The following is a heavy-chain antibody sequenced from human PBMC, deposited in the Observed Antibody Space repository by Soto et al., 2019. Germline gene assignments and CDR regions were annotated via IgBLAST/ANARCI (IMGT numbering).Heavy chain of an antibody. D-gene: IGHD6-13*01. V-gene: IGHV3-23*01. CDR2: ITGSGSTT. CDR1: RFTFSSYA. J-gene: IGHJ4*02. Sequence: EVQLLESGGGLVQPGGSLRLSCAASRFTFSSYAMSWVRQAPGKGLEWISGITGSGSTTYYADSVKGRFTISRDNSQNTLFLQMNALRAEDTALYFCGKGAAGAYWGQGALVTVSS. CDR3: GKGAAGAY.